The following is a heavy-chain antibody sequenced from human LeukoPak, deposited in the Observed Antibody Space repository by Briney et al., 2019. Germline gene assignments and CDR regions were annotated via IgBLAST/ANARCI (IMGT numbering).Heavy chain of an antibody. CDR2: ISSSSSYI. D-gene: IGHD3-10*01. CDR1: GFTFSSYS. Sequence: AGRSLRLSCAASGFTFSSYSMNWVRQAPGKGLEWVSSISSSSSYIYYADSVKGRFTISRDNAKNSLYLQMNSLRAEDTALYYCASVDYYGSGNYYNDVDYWGQGTLVTVSS. V-gene: IGHV3-21*01. J-gene: IGHJ4*02. CDR3: ASVDYYGSGNYYNDVDY.